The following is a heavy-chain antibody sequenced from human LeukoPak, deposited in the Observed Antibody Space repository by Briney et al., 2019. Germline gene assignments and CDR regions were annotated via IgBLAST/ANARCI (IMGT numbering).Heavy chain of an antibody. CDR3: AKDPPHYSSYYYFDY. CDR2: ISYDGSNK. V-gene: IGHV3-30-3*01. D-gene: IGHD1-26*01. Sequence: GGSLRLSCAASGFTFSSYAMHWVRQAPGKGLEWVAVISYDGSNKYYADSVKGRFTISRDNSKNTLYLQMNSLRVEDTALYYCAKDPPHYSSYYYFDYWGQGTLVTVSS. CDR1: GFTFSSYA. J-gene: IGHJ4*02.